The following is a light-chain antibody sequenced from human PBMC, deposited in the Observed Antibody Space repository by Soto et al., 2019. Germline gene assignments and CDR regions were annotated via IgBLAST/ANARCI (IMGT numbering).Light chain of an antibody. Sequence: DIQMTQSPSSLSASVGDSVTIICRASQSISSYLNWDQQKPGKVPKLLISVASNLQSGVPSRFSGSGSGTDFTLTISSLQTEDFATYYCQQSYNTPYSFGQGTKLDIK. CDR1: QSISSY. CDR2: VAS. CDR3: QQSYNTPYS. V-gene: IGKV1-39*01. J-gene: IGKJ2*03.